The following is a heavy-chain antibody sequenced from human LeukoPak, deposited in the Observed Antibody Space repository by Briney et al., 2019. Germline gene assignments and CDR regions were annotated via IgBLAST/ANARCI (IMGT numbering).Heavy chain of an antibody. D-gene: IGHD1-14*01. CDR3: TNYNDKDAFAI. Sequence: GGSLRLSCAASGFTFSSYAMSWVRQAPGKGLEWVSAISGSGGSTYYADSVKGRFTISRDNSKNTLYLQMNSLRAEDTAVYFCTNYNDKDAFAIWGQGTMVTVSA. J-gene: IGHJ3*02. V-gene: IGHV3-23*01. CDR2: ISGSGGST. CDR1: GFTFSSYA.